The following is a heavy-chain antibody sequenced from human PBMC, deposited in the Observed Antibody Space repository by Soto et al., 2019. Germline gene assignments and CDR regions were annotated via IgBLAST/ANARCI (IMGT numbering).Heavy chain of an antibody. V-gene: IGHV3-30*18. J-gene: IGHJ4*02. CDR1: GFTFSSYG. D-gene: IGHD3-22*01. Sequence: GVSLRLSFAASGFTFSSYGMHWVRQAQGKGLEWVAVISYDGSNKYYADSVKGRFTISRDNSKNTLYLQMNSLRAEDTAVYYCAKDHRITMIVVTKGPFDYWGQGT. CDR2: ISYDGSNK. CDR3: AKDHRITMIVVTKGPFDY.